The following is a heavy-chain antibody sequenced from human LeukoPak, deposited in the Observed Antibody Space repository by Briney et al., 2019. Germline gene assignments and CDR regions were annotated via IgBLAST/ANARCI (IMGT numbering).Heavy chain of an antibody. J-gene: IGHJ4*02. CDR3: ARRPGYGSGSYSFDY. V-gene: IGHV5-51*01. D-gene: IGHD3-10*01. CDR1: GYSFTRYW. CDR2: IYSGDSDT. Sequence: WGSPKTPCQGFGYSFTRYWIGWERQIPGKGLEWMGIIYSGDSDTRYSPPFQGQVTISADKSISTAYLQWSSLKASDTAMYYCARRPGYGSGSYSFDYWGQGTLVTVSS.